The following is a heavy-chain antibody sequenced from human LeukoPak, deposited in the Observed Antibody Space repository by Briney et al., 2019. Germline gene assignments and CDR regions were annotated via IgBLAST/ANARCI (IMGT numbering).Heavy chain of an antibody. Sequence: ASVKVSCKASGYTFTGYYMHWVRQAPGQGLEWMGWINPSSGGTNYAQKFQGRVTMTRDTSISTAYMELSRLRSDDTAVYYCARVLEPTGTVDYWGQGTLVTVSS. CDR1: GYTFTGYY. J-gene: IGHJ4*02. CDR2: INPSSGGT. V-gene: IGHV1-2*02. D-gene: IGHD1-1*01. CDR3: ARVLEPTGTVDY.